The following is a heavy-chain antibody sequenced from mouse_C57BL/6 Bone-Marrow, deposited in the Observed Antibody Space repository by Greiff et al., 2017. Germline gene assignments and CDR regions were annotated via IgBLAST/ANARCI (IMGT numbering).Heavy chain of an antibody. CDR2: INPYNGGT. Sequence: EVKLQESGPVLVKPGASVKMSCKASGYTFTDYYMNWVKQSHGKSLEWIGVINPYNGGTSYNQKFKGKATLTVDKSSSTAYMELNSLTSEDSAVYYCASNYYGSSYDAMDYWGQGTSVTVSS. CDR3: ASNYYGSSYDAMDY. J-gene: IGHJ4*01. V-gene: IGHV1-19*01. CDR1: GYTFTDYY. D-gene: IGHD1-1*01.